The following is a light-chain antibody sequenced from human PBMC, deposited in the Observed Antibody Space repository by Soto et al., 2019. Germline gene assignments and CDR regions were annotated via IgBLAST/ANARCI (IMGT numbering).Light chain of an antibody. J-gene: IGKJ4*01. Sequence: EIVLTQSPGTLSLSPGERATLSCRASQSVSNSYLAWYQQKPGQAPRLLIYGSSSRATGIPDRFGGSGSGTDFTLTINRLDPEDFAVYYCQQYGISPLTFGGGTKVDIK. CDR3: QQYGISPLT. CDR2: GSS. V-gene: IGKV3-20*01. CDR1: QSVSNSY.